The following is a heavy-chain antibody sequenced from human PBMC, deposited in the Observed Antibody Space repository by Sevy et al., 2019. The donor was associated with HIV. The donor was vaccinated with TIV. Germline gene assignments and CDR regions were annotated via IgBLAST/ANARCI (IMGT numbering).Heavy chain of an antibody. V-gene: IGHV1-69*13. D-gene: IGHD3-10*01. Sequence: ASVKVSCKASGGIFRSNAISWVRQAPGQGLEWMAGIIAVFGTTNYAQKFQGRVTVSADESRSTAYMELSSLRSEDTAVYYCARDKYYYVSGSFDYWGQGTQVTVSS. CDR2: IIAVFGTT. CDR3: ARDKYYYVSGSFDY. CDR1: GGIFRSNA. J-gene: IGHJ4*01.